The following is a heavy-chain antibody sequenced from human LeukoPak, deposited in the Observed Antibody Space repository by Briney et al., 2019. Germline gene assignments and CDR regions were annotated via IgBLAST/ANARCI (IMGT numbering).Heavy chain of an antibody. CDR2: ITYDAEVA. CDR3: ARGRPYRRGWHMDY. CDR1: GFTFSAYG. V-gene: IGHV3-30*03. Sequence: GKSLRLSCAPSGFTFSAYGMYWVRQAPAKGLEWVAFITYDAEVAYYGDSVKGRFTVSRDTSTSTLYLEMNSLRPDDTAVYFCARGRPYRRGWHMDYWGQGTLVTVSS. J-gene: IGHJ4*02. D-gene: IGHD6-19*01.